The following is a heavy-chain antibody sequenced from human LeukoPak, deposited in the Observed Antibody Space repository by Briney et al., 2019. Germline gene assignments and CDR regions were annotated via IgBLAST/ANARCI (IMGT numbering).Heavy chain of an antibody. CDR1: GFTFSSYW. CDR3: ARIPKARTYYYYGMDV. Sequence: GSLRLSCAASGFTFSSYWMSWIRQPPGKGLEWIGEINHSGSTNYNPSLKSRVTISVDTSKNQFSLKLSSVTAADTAVYYCARIPKARTYYYYGMDVWGQGTTVTVSS. CDR2: INHSGST. V-gene: IGHV4-34*01. D-gene: IGHD6-6*01. J-gene: IGHJ6*02.